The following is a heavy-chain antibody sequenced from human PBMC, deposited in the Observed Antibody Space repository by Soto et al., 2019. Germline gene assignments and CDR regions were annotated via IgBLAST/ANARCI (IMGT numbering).Heavy chain of an antibody. D-gene: IGHD2-15*01. J-gene: IGHJ6*02. CDR1: GGSISSSSYY. V-gene: IGHV4-39*06. CDR3: ATDGSLPATNYYYYGMDV. Sequence: SETLSLTCTVSGGSISSSSYYWGWIRQPPGKGLEWIGSIYYSGSTYYNPSLKSRVTISVDTAYMELSSLRSEDTAVYYCATDGSLPATNYYYYGMDVWGQGTTVTVSS. CDR2: IYYSGST.